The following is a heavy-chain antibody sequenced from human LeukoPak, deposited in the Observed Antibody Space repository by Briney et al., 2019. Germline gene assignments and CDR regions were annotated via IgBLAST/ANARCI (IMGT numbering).Heavy chain of an antibody. CDR3: AREVWGSLGY. V-gene: IGHV5-51*01. J-gene: IGHJ4*02. CDR2: IYPGDSDT. D-gene: IGHD3-16*01. CDR1: GYNFPSYL. Sequence: GESLKISCKGSGYNFPSYLIGWVRPMPGKGLEWMGIIYPGDSDTRYSPSFQGQVTISADKSISTAYLHWSSLKASDTAMYYCAREVWGSLGYWGQGTLVTVSS.